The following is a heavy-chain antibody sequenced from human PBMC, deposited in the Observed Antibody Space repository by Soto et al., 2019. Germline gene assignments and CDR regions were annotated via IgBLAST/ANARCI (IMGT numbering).Heavy chain of an antibody. V-gene: IGHV1-69*06. CDR3: AREGKDGTYSGSYEY. Sequence: QVQLVQSGAEVKKPGSSVKVSCKASGGTFSSYAISWVRQAPGQGLEWMGGIIPIFGTANYAQKFQGRVKITADKSTSTAYKELSSLRSEDTAVYYCAREGKDGTYSGSYEYWGQGTLVTVSS. CDR2: IIPIFGTA. CDR1: GGTFSSYA. D-gene: IGHD1-26*01. J-gene: IGHJ4*02.